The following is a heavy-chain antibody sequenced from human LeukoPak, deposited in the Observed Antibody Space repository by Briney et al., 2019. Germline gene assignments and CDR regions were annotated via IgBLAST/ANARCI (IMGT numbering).Heavy chain of an antibody. J-gene: IGHJ6*02. CDR2: IIPIFGIA. D-gene: IGHD1-1*01. Sequence: SVKVSCKASGYTFTSYGISWVRQAPGQGLEWMGRIIPIFGIANYAQKFQGRVTITADKSTSTAYMELSSLRSEDTAVYYCARDRAGTGTPYYYGMDVWGQGTTVTVSS. CDR3: ARDRAGTGTPYYYGMDV. V-gene: IGHV1-69*04. CDR1: GYTFTSYG.